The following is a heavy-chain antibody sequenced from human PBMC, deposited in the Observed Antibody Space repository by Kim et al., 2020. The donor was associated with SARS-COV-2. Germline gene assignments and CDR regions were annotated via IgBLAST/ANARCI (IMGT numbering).Heavy chain of an antibody. CDR3: ARVDTAGEGFDY. D-gene: IGHD5-18*01. CDR2: ISWDGGST. Sequence: GGSLRLSCAASGFTFDDYTMHWVRQAPGKGLEWVSLISWDGGSTYYADSVKGRFTISRDNSKNSLYLQMNSLRTEDTALYYCARVDTAGEGFDYWGQGTLVTVSS. V-gene: IGHV3-43*01. CDR1: GFTFDDYT. J-gene: IGHJ4*02.